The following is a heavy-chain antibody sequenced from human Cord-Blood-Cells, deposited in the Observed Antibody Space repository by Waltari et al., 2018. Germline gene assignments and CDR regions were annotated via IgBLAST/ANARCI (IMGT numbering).Heavy chain of an antibody. V-gene: IGHV1-2*02. CDR2: NNPKSGGT. CDR3: ARGRGGYSSSWYIDY. J-gene: IGHJ4*02. D-gene: IGHD6-13*01. Sequence: QVQLVQSGAEVKKPGASVKVSCKASGYTFTGYYMHWVRQAPGQGLAWRGWNNPKSGGTNYAQKFQGRVTMTRDTSISPAYMELSRLRSDDTAVYYCARGRGGYSSSWYIDYWGQGTLVTVSS. CDR1: GYTFTGYY.